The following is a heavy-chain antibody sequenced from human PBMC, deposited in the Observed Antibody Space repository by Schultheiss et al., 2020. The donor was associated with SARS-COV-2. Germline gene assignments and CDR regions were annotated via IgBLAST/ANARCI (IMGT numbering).Heavy chain of an antibody. CDR2: ISYDGSNK. D-gene: IGHD6-19*01. CDR3: AKESSSGWYLDY. J-gene: IGHJ4*02. V-gene: IGHV3-30*18. CDR1: GFTFSSYG. Sequence: GESLKISCAASGFTFSSYGMHWVRQAPGKGLEWVAVISYDGSNKYYADSVKGRFTISRDNSKNTLYLQMNSRRAEDTAVYYCAKESSSGWYLDYWGQGTLVTVSS.